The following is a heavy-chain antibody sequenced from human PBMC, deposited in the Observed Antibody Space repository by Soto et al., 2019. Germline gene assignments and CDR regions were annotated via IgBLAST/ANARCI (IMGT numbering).Heavy chain of an antibody. CDR1: GGSSSTSGSY. V-gene: IGHV4-39*01. J-gene: IGHJ5*02. D-gene: IGHD3-10*01. CDR3: ARLPLVRGVPA. Sequence: QLYLQESGPGRVKPSGTLSLTCSVSGGSSSTSGSYRGWVGQAPEKGMYWIGSAYSVGTINYNHSLERRVAISVATSKNQFSLKLTSGTAADMAVYYCARLPLVRGVPAWGQGTLVTVSS. CDR2: AYSVGTI.